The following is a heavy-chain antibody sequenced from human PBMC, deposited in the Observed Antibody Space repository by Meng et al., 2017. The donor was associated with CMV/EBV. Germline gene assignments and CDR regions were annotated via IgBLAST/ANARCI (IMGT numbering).Heavy chain of an antibody. CDR3: ARPTVVGGRPRTFDY. J-gene: IGHJ4*02. D-gene: IGHD3-16*01. CDR1: GYSFTSYW. CDR2: IYPRDSDI. Sequence: KVSCKGSGYSFTSYWIGWVRQTPEKGLEWMGIIYPRDSDIRYSPSFQGQVTISADKSISTAYLQWSTLKASDTAIYYCARPTVVGGRPRTFDYWGQGTLVTVSS. V-gene: IGHV5-51*01.